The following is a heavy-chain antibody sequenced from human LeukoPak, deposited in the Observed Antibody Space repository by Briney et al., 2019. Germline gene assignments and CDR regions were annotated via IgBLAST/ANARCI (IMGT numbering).Heavy chain of an antibody. D-gene: IGHD5-12*01. V-gene: IGHV4-4*07. CDR3: ARADVDRNAFDI. CDR2: IYTSGGT. Sequence: SETLSLTCTVSGGSISSYYWSWIRQPAGKGLEWIGRIYTSGGTNYNPSLKSQVTMSVDTSKNQFSLKLSSVTAADTAVYYCARADVDRNAFDIWGQGTMVTVSS. J-gene: IGHJ3*02. CDR1: GGSISSYY.